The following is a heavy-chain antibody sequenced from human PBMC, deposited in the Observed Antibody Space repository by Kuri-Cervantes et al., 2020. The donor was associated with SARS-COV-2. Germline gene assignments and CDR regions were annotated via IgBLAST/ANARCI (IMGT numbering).Heavy chain of an antibody. CDR1: GASISSPDYY. D-gene: IGHD5-18*01. Sequence: SETLSPTCTVSGASISSPDYYWSWIRQHPGKGLEWSGYIYYSSSTYYNPSLKSRITISVDTSKNQFSLKLSSVTAADTAVYYCASCPGGLPYYYYGMDVWGQGTTVTVSS. J-gene: IGHJ6*02. CDR2: IYYSSST. CDR3: ASCPGGLPYYYYGMDV. V-gene: IGHV4-30-4*08.